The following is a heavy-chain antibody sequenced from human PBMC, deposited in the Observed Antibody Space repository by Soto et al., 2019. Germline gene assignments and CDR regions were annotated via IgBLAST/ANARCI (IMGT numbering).Heavy chain of an antibody. CDR3: ARRYCSRAFVYFDY. J-gene: IGHJ4*02. CDR1: GYTFFSFW. D-gene: IGHD2-2*01. CDR2: IDPGDSSA. V-gene: IGHV5-10-1*01. Sequence: GESLKISCHGSGYTFFSFWIVWVRQVPGKGLEWVGRIDPGDSSATYSPTFQGHVTISADRSTRSAYLQWRSLRASDTAIYFCARRYCSRAFVYFDYWGQGALVTVSS.